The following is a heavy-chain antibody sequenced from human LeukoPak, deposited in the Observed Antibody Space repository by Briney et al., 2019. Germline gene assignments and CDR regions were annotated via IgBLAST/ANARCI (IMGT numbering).Heavy chain of an antibody. CDR2: IIPNFGTA. CDR1: GGTFSSYA. Sequence: SVKVSCKASGGTFSSYAISWVRQAPGQGLEWMGGIIPNFGTADYAQKFQGRVTITADESTSTAYMELNSLRSEDTAVYYCARDPSMIRGENTPYFDYWGQGTLVTVSS. V-gene: IGHV1-69*13. CDR3: ARDPSMIRGENTPYFDY. J-gene: IGHJ4*02. D-gene: IGHD3-10*01.